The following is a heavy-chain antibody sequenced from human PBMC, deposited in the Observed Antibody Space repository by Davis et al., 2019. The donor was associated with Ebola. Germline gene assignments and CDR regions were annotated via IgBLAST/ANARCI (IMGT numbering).Heavy chain of an antibody. D-gene: IGHD3-3*01. V-gene: IGHV4-59*08. J-gene: IGHJ6*02. CDR3: ARHQYDFWSGPRMDV. CDR2: IDYSGST. CDR1: GGPISSYH. Sequence: MPSETLSLTCTVSGGPISSYHGGWIRQPPGEGLVWLWYIDYSGSTDYNPSLKSRVTIPVDTSKNQFSLKLSSVTAAETAVYYCARHQYDFWSGPRMDVWGQGTTVTVSS.